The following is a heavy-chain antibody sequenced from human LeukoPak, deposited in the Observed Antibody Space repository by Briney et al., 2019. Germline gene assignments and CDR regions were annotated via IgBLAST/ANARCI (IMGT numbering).Heavy chain of an antibody. CDR1: GFTFSNYW. CDR3: TRGHTAVTRHFDF. CDR2: INHDGSTK. V-gene: IGHV3-7*01. D-gene: IGHD4-17*01. Sequence: PGGSLRLSCAASGFTFSNYWMSWVRQAPGKGLECVANINHDGSTKYYMDSVNGRFTISRDDAKNSLYLQINSLRAEDTAVYYCTRGHTAVTRHFDFWGQGTLVTVSS. J-gene: IGHJ4*02.